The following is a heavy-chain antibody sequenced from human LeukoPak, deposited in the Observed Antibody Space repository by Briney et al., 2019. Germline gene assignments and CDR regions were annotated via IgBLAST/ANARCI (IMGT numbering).Heavy chain of an antibody. D-gene: IGHD3-3*01. CDR1: GGSISSSSYY. CDR2: IYYSGST. V-gene: IGHV4-39*01. CDR3: ASLRVTIFGVVRIPFDYYGMDV. Sequence: PSETLSLTCTVSGGSISSSSYYWGWIRQPPGKGLEWIGSIYYSGSTYYNPPLKSRVTISVDTSKNQFSLKLSSVTAADTAVYYCASLRVTIFGVVRIPFDYYGMDVWGQGTTVTVSS. J-gene: IGHJ6*02.